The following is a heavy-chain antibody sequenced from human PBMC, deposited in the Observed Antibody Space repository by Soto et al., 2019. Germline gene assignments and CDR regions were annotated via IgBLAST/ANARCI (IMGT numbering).Heavy chain of an antibody. J-gene: IGHJ6*03. V-gene: IGHV3-23*01. D-gene: IGHD3-10*01. CDR1: GFTFSSYA. Sequence: GGSLRLSCAASGFTFSSYAMSWVRQAPGKGLKWVSAISGSGGSTYYADSVKGRFTISRDNSKNTLYLQMNSLRAEDTAVYYCAKDRVVRGDYYMDVWGKGTTVTVSS. CDR3: AKDRVVRGDYYMDV. CDR2: ISGSGGST.